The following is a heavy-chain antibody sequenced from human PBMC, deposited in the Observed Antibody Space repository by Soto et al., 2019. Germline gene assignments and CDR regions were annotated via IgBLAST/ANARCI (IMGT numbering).Heavy chain of an antibody. V-gene: IGHV4-30-4*01. D-gene: IGHD3-22*01. Sequence: PSETLSLTCTVSGGSISSGEYYWSWVRQPPGKDLEYIGYIYYTGSTYYNPSLNSRLTMSVDTSKNQFSLKLNSVTAADTAVYFCARDATFDSGGYYYVSWFDLWGQGTPVTVSS. CDR1: GGSISSGEYY. CDR2: IYYTGST. J-gene: IGHJ5*02. CDR3: ARDATFDSGGYYYVSWFDL.